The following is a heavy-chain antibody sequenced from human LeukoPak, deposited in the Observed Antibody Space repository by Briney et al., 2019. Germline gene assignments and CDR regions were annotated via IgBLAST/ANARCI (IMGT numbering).Heavy chain of an antibody. CDR2: VSAGGGSA. CDR1: GFTFSGYA. CDR3: AKRLYGSGGYYQFDY. J-gene: IGHJ4*02. V-gene: IGHV3-23*01. Sequence: GGSLRLSCAASGFTFSGYAMTWVRQAPGKGLEWVSTVSAGGGSAYYADSVKGRFTISRDNPKNTLHPQMNSLRAEDTAVYYCAKRLYGSGGYYQFDYWGQGTLVTVSS. D-gene: IGHD3-10*01.